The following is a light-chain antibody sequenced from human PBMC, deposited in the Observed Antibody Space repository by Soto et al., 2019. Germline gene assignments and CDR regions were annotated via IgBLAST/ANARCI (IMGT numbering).Light chain of an antibody. CDR2: DAS. Sequence: AIQYTHSPSSLSASVRDRVTITCRASQGISSALPWYQHKPGKAPKLLIYDASSLESGVPSRFSGSGSGTEFILTISSLQPDDFATYYCQQYDSYSWTFDQGTKVDIK. CDR1: QGISSA. J-gene: IGKJ1*01. CDR3: QQYDSYSWT. V-gene: IGKV1-13*02.